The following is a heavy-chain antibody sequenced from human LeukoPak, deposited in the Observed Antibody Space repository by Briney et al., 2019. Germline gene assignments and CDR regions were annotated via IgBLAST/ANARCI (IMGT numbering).Heavy chain of an antibody. D-gene: IGHD5-12*01. CDR3: AKDLYMVATYYFDY. Sequence: PGGSLRLSCAASGFTFDDYAMHWVRQAPGKGLEWVSGISWNRGSIGYADSVKGRFTISRDNAKNSLYLQMNSLRAEDMALYYCAKDLYMVATYYFDYWGQGTLVTVSS. CDR1: GFTFDDYA. J-gene: IGHJ4*02. V-gene: IGHV3-9*03. CDR2: ISWNRGSI.